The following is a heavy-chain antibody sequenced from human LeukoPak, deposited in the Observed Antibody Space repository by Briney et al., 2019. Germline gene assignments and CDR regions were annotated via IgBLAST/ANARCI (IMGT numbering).Heavy chain of an antibody. CDR1: GYTFTGYY. V-gene: IGHV1-2*02. J-gene: IGHJ4*02. Sequence: ASVKVSCKASGYTFTGYYMHWVRQAPGQGLEWMGWVNPNSGGANYAQKFQGRVTMTRDTSISTAYMELSRLRSDDTAVYYCARQPTYYDSWSGSQTYYFDYWGQGTLVTVSS. CDR2: VNPNSGGA. CDR3: ARQPTYYDSWSGSQTYYFDY. D-gene: IGHD3-3*01.